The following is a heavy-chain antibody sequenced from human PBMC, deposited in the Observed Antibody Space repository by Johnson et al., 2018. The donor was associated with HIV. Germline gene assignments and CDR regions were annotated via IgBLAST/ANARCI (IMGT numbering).Heavy chain of an antibody. Sequence: QVQLVESGGGVVQPGRSLRLSCAASGFTFSSYAMHCVRQAPGKGLEWVAVISYDGSNKYYADSVKGRFTISRDNSKNTLYLQMNSLRAEDTAVYYCAEGNHGIWGQGTMVTVSS. J-gene: IGHJ3*02. CDR1: GFTFSSYA. CDR2: ISYDGSNK. D-gene: IGHD2/OR15-2a*01. CDR3: AEGNHGI. V-gene: IGHV3-30*04.